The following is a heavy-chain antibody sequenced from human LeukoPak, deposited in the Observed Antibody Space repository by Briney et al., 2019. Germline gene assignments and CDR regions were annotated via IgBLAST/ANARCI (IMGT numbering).Heavy chain of an antibody. Sequence: SETLSLTCTVSGYSISSGYYWGWIRQPPGKGLEWIGYIYYSGSTNYNPSLKSRVTISVDTSKNQFSLKLSSVTAADTAVYYCASISSYGDYIDYWGQGTLVTVSS. CDR2: IYYSGST. CDR3: ASISSYGDYIDY. V-gene: IGHV4-61*01. CDR1: GYSISSGYY. J-gene: IGHJ4*02. D-gene: IGHD4-17*01.